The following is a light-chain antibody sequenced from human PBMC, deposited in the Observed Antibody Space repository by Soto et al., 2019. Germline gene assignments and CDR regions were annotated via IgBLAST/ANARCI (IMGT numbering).Light chain of an antibody. Sequence: DIQMPQLPSSMSASVGDRVTITCRASQGIRRWLAWYHQKPGKAPNLLIYSASTLHSGVPSRFRGSGSGTDFTITISSLQPEDFGTYYCQQASSFRLTFGPGTKVDMK. J-gene: IGKJ3*01. CDR1: QGIRRW. CDR3: QQASSFRLT. V-gene: IGKV1-12*01. CDR2: SAS.